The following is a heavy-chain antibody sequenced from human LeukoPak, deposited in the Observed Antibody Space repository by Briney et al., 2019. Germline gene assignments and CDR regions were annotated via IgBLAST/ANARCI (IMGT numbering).Heavy chain of an antibody. Sequence: SVKVSCKASGGTFSSYAISWVRQAPGQGLEWMGGIIPIFGTANYAQKFQGRVTITADKSTSTAYMELSRLRSDDTAVYYCARDRGYSGSLAYYYDSSGTTPDYWGQGTLVTVSS. CDR3: ARDRGYSGSLAYYYDSSGTTPDY. J-gene: IGHJ4*02. CDR1: GGTFSSYA. D-gene: IGHD3-22*01. V-gene: IGHV1-69*06. CDR2: IIPIFGTA.